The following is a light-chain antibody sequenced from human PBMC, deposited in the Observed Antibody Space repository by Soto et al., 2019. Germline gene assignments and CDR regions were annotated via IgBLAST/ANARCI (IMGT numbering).Light chain of an antibody. J-gene: IGLJ1*01. CDR2: EVS. CDR3: STYKRSSIDYV. CDR1: SSDVGGYNY. Sequence: QSALTQPASVSGSPGQSITISCTGTSSDVGGYNYVSWYQQHPGKAPKLMIYEVSNRPSGVSNRFSGSKSGNTASLTISGLQAADEADYYCSTYKRSSIDYVFGTGTKLTVL. V-gene: IGLV2-14*01.